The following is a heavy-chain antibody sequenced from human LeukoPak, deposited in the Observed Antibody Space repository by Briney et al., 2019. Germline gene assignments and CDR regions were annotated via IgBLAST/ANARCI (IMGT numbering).Heavy chain of an antibody. D-gene: IGHD3-22*01. CDR1: GGSISSSSYY. Sequence: PSETLSLTCTVSGGSISSSSYYWGWIRQPPGKGLEWIGSIYYSGSTYYNPSLKSRVTISVDTSKNQFSLKLSSVTAADTAVYYCARDHYYYDSSGYYGIIYMDVWGKGTTVTVSS. V-gene: IGHV4-39*07. J-gene: IGHJ6*03. CDR2: IYYSGST. CDR3: ARDHYYYDSSGYYGIIYMDV.